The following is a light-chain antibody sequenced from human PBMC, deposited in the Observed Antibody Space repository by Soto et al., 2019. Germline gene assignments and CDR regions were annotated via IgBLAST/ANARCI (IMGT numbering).Light chain of an antibody. V-gene: IGLV1-40*01. Sequence: QSVLTQPPSVSGAPGQRVTISCTGSGSNIGAGYDVHWYQQLPGTAPKLLIYGNNNRPSGIPDRFSGSKSGTSASLAITGLQSEDEADYFCAAWDTTLNGFVFGTGTKVTVL. CDR2: GNN. J-gene: IGLJ1*01. CDR1: GSNIGAGYD. CDR3: AAWDTTLNGFV.